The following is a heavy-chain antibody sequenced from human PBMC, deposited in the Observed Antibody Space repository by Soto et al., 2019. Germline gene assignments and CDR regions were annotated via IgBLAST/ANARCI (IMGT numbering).Heavy chain of an antibody. CDR1: RGSINSGGYY. D-gene: IGHD3-16*01. J-gene: IGHJ5*02. CDR2: VFHSGST. Sequence: SETLSLTCTVSRGSINSGGYYWHWIRKHPGKGLEWIGYVFHSGSTYYNPSFRSRVTTSMDTSKNQFSLNLSSVTAADTAIYYCARGGGEDNYFGPWGQGTLVTVSS. V-gene: IGHV4-31*03. CDR3: ARGGGEDNYFGP.